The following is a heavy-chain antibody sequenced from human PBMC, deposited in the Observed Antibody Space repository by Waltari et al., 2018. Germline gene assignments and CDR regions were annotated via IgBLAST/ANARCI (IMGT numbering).Heavy chain of an antibody. CDR3: AKYDFWSGYIGSDYYYYMDV. V-gene: IGHV3-23*01. J-gene: IGHJ6*03. CDR1: GFTFSSYA. CDR2: ISGSGGST. D-gene: IGHD3-3*01. Sequence: EVQLLESGGGLVQPGGSLRLSCAASGFTFSSYAMSWVRQAPGKGLEWVSAISGSGGSTYYADSVKGRFTISRDNSKNTLYLQMNSLRAEDTAVYYCAKYDFWSGYIGSDYYYYMDVWGKGTTVTISS.